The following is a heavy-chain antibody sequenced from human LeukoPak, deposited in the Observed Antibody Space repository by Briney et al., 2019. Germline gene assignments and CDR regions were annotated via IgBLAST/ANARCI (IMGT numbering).Heavy chain of an antibody. V-gene: IGHV1-24*01. CDR3: ATLDSSGYYFNY. D-gene: IGHD3-22*01. CDR2: FDPEDGAT. J-gene: IGHJ4*02. CDR1: GYTLTALS. Sequence: GASVKVSCKVSGYTLTALSMHWVRQAPGNGLEWMGGFDPEDGATIYAQKFQGRVTMTEDTSTDTAYKERSSLRSEDTAVYYCATLDSSGYYFNYWGQGTLVTVSS.